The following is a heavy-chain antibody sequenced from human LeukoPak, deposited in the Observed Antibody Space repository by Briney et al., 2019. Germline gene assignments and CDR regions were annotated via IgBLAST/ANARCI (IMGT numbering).Heavy chain of an antibody. Sequence: SETLSLTCTVSGGSTSSYYWSWIRQPPGKGLEWIGNIFYSGSTYYNPSLKSRVTISVDTSKNQFSLKLSSVTAADTAVYYCATDGKYYSSGDYWGQGTLVTVSS. D-gene: IGHD6-19*01. CDR3: ATDGKYYSSGDY. V-gene: IGHV4-59*04. CDR2: IFYSGST. CDR1: GGSTSSYY. J-gene: IGHJ4*02.